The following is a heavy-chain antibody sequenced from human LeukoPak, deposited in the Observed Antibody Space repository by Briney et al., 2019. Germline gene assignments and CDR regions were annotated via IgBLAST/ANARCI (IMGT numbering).Heavy chain of an antibody. CDR2: IYYSGST. J-gene: IGHJ4*02. CDR3: ARHGSYGSGNYHNAPIDY. CDR1: GGSISSYY. Sequence: SETLSLTCTVSGGSISSYYWSWIRQPPGKGLEWIGYIYYSGSTNYNPSLKSRVTISVDTSKNQFSLKLSSVTAADTAVYYCARHGSYGSGNYHNAPIDYWGQGTLVTVSS. V-gene: IGHV4-59*08. D-gene: IGHD3-10*01.